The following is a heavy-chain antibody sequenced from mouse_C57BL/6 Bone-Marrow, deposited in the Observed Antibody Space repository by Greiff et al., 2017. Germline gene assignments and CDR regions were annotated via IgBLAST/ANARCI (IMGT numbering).Heavy chain of an antibody. CDR1: GYTFTGYW. J-gene: IGHJ3*01. V-gene: IGHV1-9*01. Sequence: QVQLQQSGAELMKPGASVKLSCKATGYTFTGYWIEWVKQRPGHGLEWIGEILPGSGSTNYNEKFKGKATFTADTSSNTAYMQLSSLTTEDSAIYYGARGGYYDGYFAAWFAYWGQGTLVTVSA. CDR3: ARGGYYDGYFAAWFAY. D-gene: IGHD2-3*01. CDR2: ILPGSGST.